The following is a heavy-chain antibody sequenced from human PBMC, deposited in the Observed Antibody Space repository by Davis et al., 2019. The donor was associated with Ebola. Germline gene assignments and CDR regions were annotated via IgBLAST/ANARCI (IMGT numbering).Heavy chain of an antibody. CDR1: GFTFSGYY. Sequence: GESLKISCAASGFTFSGYYMSWIRQAPGKGLEWVSYISGGGRTIYYADSVKGRFTMSRDNAKNSLYLQMNSLRAEDTALYYCAKDIHYYYGMDVWGQGTTVTVSS. J-gene: IGHJ6*02. V-gene: IGHV3-11*01. CDR3: AKDIHYYYGMDV. D-gene: IGHD2-21*01. CDR2: ISGGGRTI.